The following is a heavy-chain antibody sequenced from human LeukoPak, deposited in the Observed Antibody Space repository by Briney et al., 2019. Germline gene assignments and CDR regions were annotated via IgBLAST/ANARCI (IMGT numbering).Heavy chain of an antibody. D-gene: IGHD3-16*01. CDR3: AREVRGDYFDF. CDR2: IYAGGTT. J-gene: IGHJ4*02. CDR1: GFTFSSYG. Sequence: GGSLRLSCAASGFTFSSYGMNWVRQAPGKGLEWVSVIYAGGTTFYADSVKGRFTISRDNSKNTLYLQMNSLRADDTAVYYCAREVRGDYFDFWGQGTLVTISS. V-gene: IGHV3-53*01.